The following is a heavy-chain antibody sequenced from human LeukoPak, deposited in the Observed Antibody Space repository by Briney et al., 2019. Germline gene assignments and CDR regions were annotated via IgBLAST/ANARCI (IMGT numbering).Heavy chain of an antibody. J-gene: IGHJ4*02. V-gene: IGHV1-46*04. D-gene: IGHD6-19*01. CDR2: INPSGGST. CDR1: GYTFTNYY. CDR3: ARDSRGYSSANEY. Sequence: GASVKVSCKASGYTFTNYYMHWVRQAPGQGLEWMGMINPSGGSTSYTQKLQGRVTMTRDTSTSTVYMELSSLRSEDTAVYYCARDSRGYSSANEYWGQGTLVTVSS.